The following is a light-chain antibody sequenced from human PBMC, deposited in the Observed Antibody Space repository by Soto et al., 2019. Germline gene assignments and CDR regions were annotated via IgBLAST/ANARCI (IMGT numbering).Light chain of an antibody. CDR2: DAS. V-gene: IGKV1-5*01. CDR1: QSISSW. J-gene: IGKJ2*01. CDR3: QQYNSNSKYT. Sequence: DIQMTQSPSTLSASVGDRVTITCRASQSISSWLAWYLQRPGKAPKLLIYDASSLESGVPSRFSGSGSGTEFTLTFSSLQPDDFATYYCQQYNSNSKYTFGQGTKLEIK.